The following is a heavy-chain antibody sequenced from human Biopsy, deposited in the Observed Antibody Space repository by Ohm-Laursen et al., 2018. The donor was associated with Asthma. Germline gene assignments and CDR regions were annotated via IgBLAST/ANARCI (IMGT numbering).Heavy chain of an antibody. V-gene: IGHV3-30-3*01. J-gene: IGHJ1*01. CDR1: GFTFRSYA. CDR3: ARTFHFWSPYHAEHYQL. D-gene: IGHD3-3*02. Sequence: SLRLSCAASGFTFRSYAMHWVRQAPGKGLEWVALVSSDGHNKYYEDSVKGRFTISRDNAKNSLYLQMNSLRAEDTAVYYCARTFHFWSPYHAEHYQLWGQGTLVTVSS. CDR2: VSSDGHNK.